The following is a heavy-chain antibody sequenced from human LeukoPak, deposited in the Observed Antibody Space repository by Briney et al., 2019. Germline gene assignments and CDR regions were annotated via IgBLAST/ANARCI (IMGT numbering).Heavy chain of an antibody. V-gene: IGHV4-59*01. D-gene: IGHD1-26*01. Sequence: SETLSLTCTVSGGSISIYYWSWIRQPPGKGLEWIGYIYNSGSTYYNPSLKSRVTISVDTSKNQFSLRLSSVTAADAAVYYCVRDRELNYWGQGTLVTVSS. CDR2: IYNSGST. CDR3: VRDRELNY. J-gene: IGHJ4*02. CDR1: GGSISIYY.